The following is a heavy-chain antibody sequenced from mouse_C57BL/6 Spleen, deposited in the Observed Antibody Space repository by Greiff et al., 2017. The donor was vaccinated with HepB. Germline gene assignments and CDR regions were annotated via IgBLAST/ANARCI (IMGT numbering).Heavy chain of an antibody. CDR2: IDPSDSYT. D-gene: IGHD1-1*01. Sequence: QVHVKQPGAELVMPGASVKLSCKASGYTFTSYWMHWVKQRPGQGLEWIGEIDPSDSYTNYNQKFKGKSTLTVDKSSSTAYMQLSSLTSEDSAVYYCARGATVRAMDYWGQGTSVTVSS. CDR1: GYTFTSYW. V-gene: IGHV1-69*01. CDR3: ARGATVRAMDY. J-gene: IGHJ4*01.